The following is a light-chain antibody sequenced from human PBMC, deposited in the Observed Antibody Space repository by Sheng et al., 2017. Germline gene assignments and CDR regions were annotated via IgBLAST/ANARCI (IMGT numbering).Light chain of an antibody. CDR2: DAS. CDR1: QSVSSY. Sequence: EIVLTQSPATLSLSPGERATLSCRASQSVSSYLAWYQQKSGQAPRLLIYDASNRATGIPARFSGSGSGTDFTLTISSLEPEDFAVYYCQQYNNWPPAWTFGQGTKVEIK. CDR3: QQYNNWPPAWT. J-gene: IGKJ1*01. V-gene: IGKV3-11*01.